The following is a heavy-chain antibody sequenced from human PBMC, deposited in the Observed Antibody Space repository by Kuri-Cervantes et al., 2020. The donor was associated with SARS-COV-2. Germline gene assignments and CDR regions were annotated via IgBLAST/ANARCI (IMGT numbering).Heavy chain of an antibody. CDR3: ARISTGWYRKPYNLDY. Sequence: GGSLRLSCAASGFTFNSYAISWVRQAPGKGLEWVSVISGNARDTFYADSVKGRFTISRDNSKNTVYLQMNGLRVEDTAVYYCARISTGWYRKPYNLDYWGQGTLVTVSS. D-gene: IGHD6-19*01. J-gene: IGHJ4*02. CDR1: GFTFNSYA. V-gene: IGHV3-23*01. CDR2: ISGNARDT.